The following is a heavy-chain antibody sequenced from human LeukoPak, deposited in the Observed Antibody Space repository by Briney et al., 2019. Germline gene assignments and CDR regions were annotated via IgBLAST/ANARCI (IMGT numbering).Heavy chain of an antibody. D-gene: IGHD6-13*01. J-gene: IGHJ4*02. CDR1: GFTFSDYY. V-gene: IGHV3-11*04. CDR3: ARGMYSTSWYMDF. Sequence: GGSLRLSCAASGFTFSDYYMSWIRQAPGKGLEWVSYISCSGGTISYADSVKGRFTIFRDNAKNSLYLQMNSLTVEDTAVYYCARGMYSTSWYMDFWGQGTLITVSS. CDR2: ISCSGGTI.